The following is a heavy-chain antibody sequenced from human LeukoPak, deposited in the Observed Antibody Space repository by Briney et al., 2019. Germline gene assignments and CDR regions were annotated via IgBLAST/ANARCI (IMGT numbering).Heavy chain of an antibody. CDR2: ISGSGGST. J-gene: IGHJ4*02. D-gene: IGHD4-11*01. V-gene: IGHV3-23*01. Sequence: GGSLRLSCAASGFTFSSYAMSWVRQAPGKGLEWVSAISGSGGSTYYADSVKGRFTISRDNSKNTLYLQMNSLRAEDTAVYYCAKKKSPAYSSESDYWGQGTLVIVSS. CDR1: GFTFSSYA. CDR3: AKKKSPAYSSESDY.